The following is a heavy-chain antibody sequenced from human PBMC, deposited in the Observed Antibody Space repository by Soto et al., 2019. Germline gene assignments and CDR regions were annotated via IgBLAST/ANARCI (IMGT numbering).Heavy chain of an antibody. CDR3: AKDGSGYGLDY. CDR2: ISYDGSNK. CDR1: GFTFSSYC. V-gene: IGHV3-30*18. J-gene: IGHJ4*02. D-gene: IGHD5-12*01. Sequence: HPGGSLRLSCAASGFTFSSYCMHWVRQAPGKGLEWVAVISYDGSNKYYADSVKGRFTISRDNSKNTLYLQMNSLRAEDTAVYYCAKDGSGYGLDYWGQGTLVTVSS.